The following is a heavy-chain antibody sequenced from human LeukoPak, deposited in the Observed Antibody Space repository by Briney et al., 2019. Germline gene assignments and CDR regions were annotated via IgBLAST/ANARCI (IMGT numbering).Heavy chain of an antibody. CDR3: ARDPPPYAEWLLPDDAFDI. V-gene: IGHV4-39*07. CDR1: GGSISSSSYY. D-gene: IGHD3-3*01. Sequence: PSETLSLTCTVSGGSISSSSYYWGWIRQPPGKGLEWIGSIYHSGSTYYNPSLKSRVTISVDTSKNQFSLKLSSVTAADTAVYYCARDPPPYAEWLLPDDAFDIWGQGTMVTVSS. CDR2: IYHSGST. J-gene: IGHJ3*02.